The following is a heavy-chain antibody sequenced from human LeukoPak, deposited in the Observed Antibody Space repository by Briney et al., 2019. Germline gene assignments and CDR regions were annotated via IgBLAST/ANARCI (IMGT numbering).Heavy chain of an antibody. J-gene: IGHJ4*02. CDR3: AKTSSWYLFDY. V-gene: IGHV3-23*01. CDR1: GFTFSSYA. D-gene: IGHD6-13*01. CDR2: ISGSGGST. Sequence: GGSLRLSCAASGFTFSSYAMSWVRQAPGKGLEWVSAISGSGGSTYYADSVKGRFTISRDNSKNTRYLQMNSLRAEDTAVYCCAKTSSWYLFDYWGQGTLVTVSS.